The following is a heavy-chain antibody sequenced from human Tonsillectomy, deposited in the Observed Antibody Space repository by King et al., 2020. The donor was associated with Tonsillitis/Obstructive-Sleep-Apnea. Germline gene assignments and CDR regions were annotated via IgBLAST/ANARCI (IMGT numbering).Heavy chain of an antibody. Sequence: EVQLVESGGGLVQPGGSLRLSCAASGFTFSSHEMNWVRQAPGKGLEWVSYISSSGSTIYYADSVKDRFTISRDNAKNSLYVQMNSLRAEDTAVYYCARVGCSRTSCYTDYWGQGTLVTVSS. D-gene: IGHD2-2*02. CDR1: GFTFSSHE. CDR2: ISSSGSTI. CDR3: ARVGCSRTSCYTDY. J-gene: IGHJ4*02. V-gene: IGHV3-48*03.